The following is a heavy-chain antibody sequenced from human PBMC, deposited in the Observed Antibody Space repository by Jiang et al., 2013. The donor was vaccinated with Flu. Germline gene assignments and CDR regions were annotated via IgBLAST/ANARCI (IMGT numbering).Heavy chain of an antibody. CDR2: IYHSGST. CDR1: GYSISSGYY. V-gene: IGHV4-38-2*01. J-gene: IGHJ3*02. CDR3: ARVGRGDAFDI. Sequence: LLKPSETLSLTCAVSGYSISSGYYWGWIRQPPGKGLEWIGSIYHSGSTYYNPSLKSRVTISVDTSKNQFSLKLSSVTAADTAVYYCARVGRGDAFDIWGQGTMVTVSS.